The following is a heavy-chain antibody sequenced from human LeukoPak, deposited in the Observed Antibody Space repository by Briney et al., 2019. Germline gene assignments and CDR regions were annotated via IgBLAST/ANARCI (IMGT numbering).Heavy chain of an antibody. CDR2: VNPNSGDT. Sequence: ASLKVSCKASGYTFTGHYLHWVRQAPGQGLEWMGCVNPNSGDTNYAQKFQGSVTMTRDTSISTAFLELSRLRSDDTAVYYCARVLDYDYYWGQGTLVTVSS. CDR3: ARVLDYDYY. D-gene: IGHD4-17*01. J-gene: IGHJ4*02. V-gene: IGHV1-2*02. CDR1: GYTFTGHY.